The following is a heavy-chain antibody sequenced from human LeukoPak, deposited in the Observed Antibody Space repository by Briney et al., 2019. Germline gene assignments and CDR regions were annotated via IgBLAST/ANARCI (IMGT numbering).Heavy chain of an antibody. J-gene: IGHJ6*03. CDR3: ARVREGYYFHMDV. V-gene: IGHV4-59*01. Sequence: ASETLSLTCTVSGGSISSYYWSWIRQPPGKGLEWIGYIYYTGSTNYNPSLKRRVTISVHTSKNQFSLKMSSVTAAHTRVYYRARVREGYYFHMDVWGKETTVSVFS. CDR2: IYYTGST. CDR1: GGSISSYY. D-gene: IGHD1-26*01.